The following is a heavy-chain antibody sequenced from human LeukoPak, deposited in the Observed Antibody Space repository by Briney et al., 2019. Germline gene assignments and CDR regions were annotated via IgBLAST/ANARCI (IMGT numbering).Heavy chain of an antibody. J-gene: IGHJ4*02. Sequence: GASVKVSCKASGYTFTNYDINWVRQATGQGLEWMGYMNPNSGNTGYAQKFQGRVTITKNTSISTAYMELGSLRSEDTAVYYCAREGFDYWGQGTLVTVSS. CDR2: MNPNSGNT. V-gene: IGHV1-8*01. CDR3: AREGFDY. CDR1: GYTFTNYD.